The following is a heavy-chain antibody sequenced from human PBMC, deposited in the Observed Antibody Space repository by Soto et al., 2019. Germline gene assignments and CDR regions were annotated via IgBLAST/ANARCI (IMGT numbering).Heavy chain of an antibody. CDR1: GFTFSSYG. Sequence: QVQLVESGGGVVQPGRSLRLSCAASGFTFSSYGMHWVRQAPGKGLEWVAVISYDGSNKYYAHSVKGRFTISRDNSKNTLYLQRNSLRAEDTAVYYGAKDPAGWELLGPFDYWGQGTLVTVSS. CDR2: ISYDGSNK. CDR3: AKDPAGWELLGPFDY. D-gene: IGHD1-26*01. J-gene: IGHJ4*02. V-gene: IGHV3-30*18.